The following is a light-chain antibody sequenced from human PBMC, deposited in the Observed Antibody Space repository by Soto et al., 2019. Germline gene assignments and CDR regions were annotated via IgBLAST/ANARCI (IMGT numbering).Light chain of an antibody. CDR3: QQRSNWQIT. Sequence: EIVWTECPATLSLSPGERATLSCRASQSVSSYLAWYQQKPGQAPRLLIYDASNRATGIPARFSGSGSGTDFTLTISSLEPEDFAVYYCQQRSNWQITFGQGTRLEIK. V-gene: IGKV3-11*01. CDR2: DAS. CDR1: QSVSSY. J-gene: IGKJ5*01.